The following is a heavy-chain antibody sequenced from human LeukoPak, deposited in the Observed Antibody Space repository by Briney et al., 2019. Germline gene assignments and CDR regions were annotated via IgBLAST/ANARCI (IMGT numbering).Heavy chain of an antibody. CDR2: ISGSGGST. Sequence: GGSLRLSCEASGFTFNTYSMNWARQAPGKGLGWVSGISGSGGSTYHADSVKGRFTISRDNSKNTLYLQMNSLRAEDTAVYYCAKEPPHLYDYVWGSYDTWGQGTLVTVSS. J-gene: IGHJ5*02. D-gene: IGHD3-16*01. V-gene: IGHV3-23*01. CDR1: GFTFNTYS. CDR3: AKEPPHLYDYVWGSYDT.